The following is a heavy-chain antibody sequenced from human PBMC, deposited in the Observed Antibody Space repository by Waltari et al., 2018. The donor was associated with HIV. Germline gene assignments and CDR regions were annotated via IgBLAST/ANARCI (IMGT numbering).Heavy chain of an antibody. J-gene: IGHJ4*02. CDR1: GFIFRSLA. D-gene: IGHD3-22*01. CDR3: AKDRSYDSSGYFDY. CDR2: INGGTTGT. Sequence: EVQLLASGGDLQQPGGSLSLSCAASGFIFRSLAIHFGRPAPGRGLEWVSSINGGTTGTFYAYSVKGRFTISRDSSKNTLYLQMNSLRAEDTAVYYCAKDRSYDSSGYFDYWGEGTLVTVSS. V-gene: IGHV3-23*01.